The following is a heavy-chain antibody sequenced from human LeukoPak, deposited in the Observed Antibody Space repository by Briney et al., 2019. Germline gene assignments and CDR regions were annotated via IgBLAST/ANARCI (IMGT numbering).Heavy chain of an antibody. CDR3: ARDGVTMFSGMDV. D-gene: IGHD3-10*02. V-gene: IGHV1-69*04. CDR1: GSTFSSYT. J-gene: IGHJ6*02. Sequence: SVKVSCKASGSTFSSYTISWVRQAPGQGLEWMGRIIPILGIANYAQKFQGRVTITADKSTSTAYMELSSLRSEDTAVYYCARDGVTMFSGMDVWGQGTTVTVSS. CDR2: IIPILGIA.